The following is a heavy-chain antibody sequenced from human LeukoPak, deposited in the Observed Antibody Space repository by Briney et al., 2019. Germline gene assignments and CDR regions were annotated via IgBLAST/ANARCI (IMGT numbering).Heavy chain of an antibody. CDR3: ARAVGPFDI. CDR1: GFTFSTYG. J-gene: IGHJ3*02. Sequence: GGSLRLSCAASGFTFSTYGMHWVRQVPGKGLEWVAVIWYDGSNKYYADSVKGRFTISRDNSKNTLSLQMNSLRAEDTAVYYCARAVGPFDIWGQGTMVTVSS. CDR2: IWYDGSNK. V-gene: IGHV3-33*01.